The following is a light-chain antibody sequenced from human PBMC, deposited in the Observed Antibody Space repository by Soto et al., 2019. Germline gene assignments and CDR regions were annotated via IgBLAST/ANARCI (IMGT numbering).Light chain of an antibody. Sequence: DIQMTQSPSTLSGSIGDRVTITCRASQSISKYLGWYQQKPGKAPNLLIYDVSRLESGVPSRFSGSGSGTDFTLTISSLQADDFVTYYCQQYNTYSSWTFGQGTKVEI. J-gene: IGKJ1*01. V-gene: IGKV1-5*01. CDR2: DVS. CDR3: QQYNTYSSWT. CDR1: QSISKY.